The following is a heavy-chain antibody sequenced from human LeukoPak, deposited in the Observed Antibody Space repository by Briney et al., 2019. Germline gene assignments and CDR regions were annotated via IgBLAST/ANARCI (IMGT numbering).Heavy chain of an antibody. CDR1: GFTFSNYY. CDR3: ARGSYYDSSGPNDY. J-gene: IGHJ4*02. CDR2: ISSSGRTT. Sequence: KSGGSLRLSCAASGFTFSNYYMSWIRQAPGKGLVWVSHISSSGRTTYYEDSVKGRFIISRDNAKNSPYLQMNSLRAEDTAVYYCARGSYYDSSGPNDYWGQGTLVTVSS. D-gene: IGHD3-22*01. V-gene: IGHV3-11*01.